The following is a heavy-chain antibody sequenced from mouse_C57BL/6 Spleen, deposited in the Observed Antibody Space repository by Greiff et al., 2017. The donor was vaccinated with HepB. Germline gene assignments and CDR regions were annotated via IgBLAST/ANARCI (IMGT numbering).Heavy chain of an antibody. CDR2: ISNGGGST. CDR1: GFTFSDYY. Sequence: DVHLVESGGGLVQPGGSLKLSCAASGFTFSDYYMYWVRQTPEKRLEWVAYISNGGGSTYYPDTVKGRFTISRDNAKNTLYLQMSRLKSEDTAMYYCARHQLYFDYWGQGTTLTVSS. V-gene: IGHV5-12*01. J-gene: IGHJ2*01. CDR3: ARHQLYFDY. D-gene: IGHD3-1*01.